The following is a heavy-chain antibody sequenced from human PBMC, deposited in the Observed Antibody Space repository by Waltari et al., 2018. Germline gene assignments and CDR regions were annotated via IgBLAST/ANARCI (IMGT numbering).Heavy chain of an antibody. J-gene: IGHJ4*02. CDR2: IRSKTYGGAP. CDR1: GFNFGDSA. CDR3: TRADGMTDLDY. Sequence: EVQLAESGGGLVQPGRSLRLSCPASGFNFGDSARTWVRQVPGKGLEWVGFIRSKTYGGAPEYAASVKGRFTISRDDSKSVAYLQMNSLRTEDTALYYCTRADGMTDLDYWGQGALVTVSS. V-gene: IGHV3-49*04.